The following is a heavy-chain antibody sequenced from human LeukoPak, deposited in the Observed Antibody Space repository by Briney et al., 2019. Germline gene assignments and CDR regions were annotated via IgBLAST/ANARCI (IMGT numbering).Heavy chain of an antibody. Sequence: GGSLRLSCAASGFTFSGYSMSWVRQAPGKGLEWPSYISSSSSGIYYADSVKGRFTISRDNAKSTLYLQMNSLRDDDTAVYYCARDRYYAFDIWGQGTMVTVSS. D-gene: IGHD3-9*01. V-gene: IGHV3-48*02. CDR2: ISSSSSGI. CDR3: ARDRYYAFDI. J-gene: IGHJ3*02. CDR1: GFTFSGYS.